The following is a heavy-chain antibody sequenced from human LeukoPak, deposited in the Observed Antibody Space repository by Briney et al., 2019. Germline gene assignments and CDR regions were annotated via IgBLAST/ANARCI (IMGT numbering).Heavy chain of an antibody. Sequence: PSETLSLTCTVSGGSISSGNYYWSWIRQPPGKGLEWIGYIYYSGSTPYNPSLKGRVTISVDTSKNQFSLKLSSVTAADTAVYYCARYYSSGWYFDCWGQGTLVTVSS. V-gene: IGHV4-30-4*01. CDR1: GGSISSGNYY. J-gene: IGHJ4*02. CDR2: IYYSGST. D-gene: IGHD6-19*01. CDR3: ARYYSSGWYFDC.